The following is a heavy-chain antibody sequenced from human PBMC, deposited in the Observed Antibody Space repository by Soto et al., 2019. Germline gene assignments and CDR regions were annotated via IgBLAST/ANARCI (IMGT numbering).Heavy chain of an antibody. D-gene: IGHD3-3*01. V-gene: IGHV5-51*01. Sequence: GESLKISCEGSGYSFTSYWIGWVRQMPGKGLEWMGMIYPHDSDTRYSPSFQGQVTISADKSINTAYLQWSSLKASDTAVYYCARRPLYDLAHHYGMDVWGQGTTVTVSS. CDR2: IYPHDSDT. CDR1: GYSFTSYW. CDR3: ARRPLYDLAHHYGMDV. J-gene: IGHJ6*02.